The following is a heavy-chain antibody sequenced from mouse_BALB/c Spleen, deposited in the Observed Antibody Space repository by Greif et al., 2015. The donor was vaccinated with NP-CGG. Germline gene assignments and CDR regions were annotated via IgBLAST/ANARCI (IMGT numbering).Heavy chain of an antibody. D-gene: IGHD3-1*01. Sequence: VQLQQSGPELVEPGASVRISCKASGYTFTSYYIHWVKQRPGQGLEWIGWIYPGNVNTKYNEKFKGKATLTADKSSSTADMLLSSLTSEDSAVYFCARSQLGLLGAMDYWGQGTSVTVSS. CDR1: GYTFTSYY. CDR2: IYPGNVNT. CDR3: ARSQLGLLGAMDY. V-gene: IGHV1S56*01. J-gene: IGHJ4*01.